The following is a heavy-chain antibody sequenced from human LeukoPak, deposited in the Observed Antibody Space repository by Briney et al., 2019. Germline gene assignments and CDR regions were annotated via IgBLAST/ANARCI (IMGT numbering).Heavy chain of an antibody. Sequence: GASAKVSCKASGYTFTGYYIHWVRQAPGQGLEWMGWINPNSGDTDYVQKFQGRVTMTRDTSISTAYMELSSSTSDDTAVYYCARVEGLSSSPRTLRYWGQGTPVSVSS. J-gene: IGHJ4*02. V-gene: IGHV1-2*02. CDR1: GYTFTGYY. CDR3: ARVEGLSSSPRTLRY. D-gene: IGHD2-15*01. CDR2: INPNSGDT.